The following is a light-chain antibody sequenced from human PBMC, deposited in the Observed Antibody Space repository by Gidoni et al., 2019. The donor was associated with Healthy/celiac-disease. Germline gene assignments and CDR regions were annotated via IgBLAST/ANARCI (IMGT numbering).Light chain of an antibody. CDR3: QSYDSSLSGFYV. CDR1: SSNIGAGYD. V-gene: IGLV1-40*01. CDR2: GNT. Sequence: QSVLTQPPSVSGAPGQRVPISCTGSSSNIGAGYDVHWYQQLPGTAPKLLIYGNTNRPSGVPDRFSGSKSGTSASLAITGLHAEDEADYYCQSYDSSLSGFYVFGTGTKVTAL. J-gene: IGLJ1*01.